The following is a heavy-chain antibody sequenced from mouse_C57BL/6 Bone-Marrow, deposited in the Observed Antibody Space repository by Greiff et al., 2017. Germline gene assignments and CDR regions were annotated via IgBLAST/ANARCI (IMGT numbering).Heavy chain of an antibody. CDR3: ASLTGTVAY. CDR2: ISNGGGST. Sequence: EVKLMESGGGLVQPGGSLKLSCAASGFTFSDYYMYWVRQTPEKRLEWVAYISNGGGSTYYPDTVKGRFTISRDNAKNTLYLQMSRLKSEDTAMYYCASLTGTVAYWGQGTLVTVSA. CDR1: GFTFSDYY. V-gene: IGHV5-12*01. D-gene: IGHD4-1*01. J-gene: IGHJ3*01.